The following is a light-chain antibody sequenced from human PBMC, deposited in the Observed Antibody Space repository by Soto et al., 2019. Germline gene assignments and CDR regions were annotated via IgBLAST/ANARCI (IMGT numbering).Light chain of an antibody. CDR3: QSYDSSLSGRDV. CDR1: SSNIGAGYD. V-gene: IGLV1-40*01. CDR2: GNS. Sequence: QSALTQPPSVSGAPGQRVTISCTGSSSNIGAGYDVHWYQQLPGTAPKLLIYGNSNRPSGVPDRFSGSKSGTSASLAITGLQAEDEADYHCQSYDSSLSGRDVFGTGTRSPS. J-gene: IGLJ1*01.